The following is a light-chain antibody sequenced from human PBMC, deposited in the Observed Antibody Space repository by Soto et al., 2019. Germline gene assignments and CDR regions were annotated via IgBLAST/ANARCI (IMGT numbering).Light chain of an antibody. CDR1: QSVSSN. CDR2: GAS. V-gene: IGKV3-15*01. J-gene: IGKJ4*01. Sequence: EIVMTQSPATLSVSPGERATLSCRASQSVSSNLAWYQQKPAQAPRLLIYGASTRATGVPARFSGSWSGTEFTLTISSLQSEDFAVYYCQQYNNWPLTFGGGTKVEIK. CDR3: QQYNNWPLT.